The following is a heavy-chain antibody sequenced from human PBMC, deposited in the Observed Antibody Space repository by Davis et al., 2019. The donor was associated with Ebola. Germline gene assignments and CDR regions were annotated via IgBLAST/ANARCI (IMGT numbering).Heavy chain of an antibody. V-gene: IGHV3-15*01. J-gene: IGHJ4*02. CDR1: GITFSNAW. CDR3: TTDYGGSYEMGSY. D-gene: IGHD1-26*01. CDR2: IKSKIDGGTT. Sequence: GESLKISCAASGITFSNAWMTWVRQAPGKGLDWVGRIKSKIDGGTTDYAAPVRGRFTISRDDSKNTLYLQMNSLKIEDTAVYYCTTDYGGSYEMGSYWGQGTLVTVSS.